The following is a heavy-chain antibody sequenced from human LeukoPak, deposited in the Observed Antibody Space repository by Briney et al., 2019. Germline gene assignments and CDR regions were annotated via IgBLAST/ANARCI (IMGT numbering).Heavy chain of an antibody. CDR1: GSSINSGGYY. D-gene: IGHD1-26*01. Sequence: SETLSLTCTVSGSSINSGGYYWNWIRQPPGKGLEWIGYIYHSGSTYYNPSLKSRVTISVDRSKNQFSLKLSCVTAADPAVCAFAGGGATGHAFDIWGQGTMVTVSS. CDR2: IYHSGST. J-gene: IGHJ3*02. V-gene: IGHV4-30-2*01. CDR3: AGGGATGHAFDI.